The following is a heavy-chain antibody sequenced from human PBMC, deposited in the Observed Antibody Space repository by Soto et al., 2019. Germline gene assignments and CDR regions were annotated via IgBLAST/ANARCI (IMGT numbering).Heavy chain of an antibody. CDR3: AKDRCGGDCYSFDY. CDR2: ISYDGSNK. J-gene: IGHJ4*02. Sequence: QVQLVESGGGVVQPGRSLRLSCAASGFTFSSYGMHWVRQAPGMGLEWVAVISYDGSNKYYADSVKGRFTISRDNSKNTLYLQMNSLRAEDTAVYYCAKDRCGGDCYSFDYWGQGTLVTVSS. CDR1: GFTFSSYG. D-gene: IGHD2-21*02. V-gene: IGHV3-30*18.